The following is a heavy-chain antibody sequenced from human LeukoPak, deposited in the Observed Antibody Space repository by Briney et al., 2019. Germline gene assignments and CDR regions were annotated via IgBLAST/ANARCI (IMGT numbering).Heavy chain of an antibody. D-gene: IGHD6-13*01. CDR3: ARGISIAAAGLDY. CDR2: INPNSGGT. V-gene: IGHV1-2*02. J-gene: IGHJ4*02. Sequence: ASVKVSCKASGYTFTGYYMHWVRQAPGQGLEWMGWINPNSGGTNYAQKFQGRVTMTRDTSISTAYMELSGLRSDDTAVYYCARGISIAAAGLDYWGQGTLVTVSS. CDR1: GYTFTGYY.